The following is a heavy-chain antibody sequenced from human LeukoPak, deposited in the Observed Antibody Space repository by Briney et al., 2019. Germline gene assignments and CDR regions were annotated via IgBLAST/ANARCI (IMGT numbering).Heavy chain of an antibody. CDR1: GYTFTSYY. V-gene: IGHV1-46*01. D-gene: IGHD3-16*01. CDR2: INPSGGST. J-gene: IGHJ4*02. CDR3: ARDDYVWGSPDY. Sequence: ASVKVSCKASGYTFTSYYIHWVRQAPGQGLEWMGIINPSGGSTSYAQKFQGRVTMTRDTSTSTVYMELSSLRSEDTAVYYCARDDYVWGSPDYWGQGTLVTVSS.